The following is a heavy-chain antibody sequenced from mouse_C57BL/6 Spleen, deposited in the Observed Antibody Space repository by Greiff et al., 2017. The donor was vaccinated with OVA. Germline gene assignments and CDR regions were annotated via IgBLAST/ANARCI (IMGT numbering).Heavy chain of an antibody. CDR3: ARSYVGFAY. CDR2: IRNKANGYTT. CDR1: GFTFTDYY. Sequence: EVKVVESGGGLVQPGGSLSLSCAASGFTFTDYYMSWVRQPPGKALEWLGFIRNKANGYTTEYSASVKGRFTISRDNSQSILYLQMNALRAEDSATYYCARSYVGFAYWGQGTLVTVSA. V-gene: IGHV7-3*01. J-gene: IGHJ3*01. D-gene: IGHD1-1*01.